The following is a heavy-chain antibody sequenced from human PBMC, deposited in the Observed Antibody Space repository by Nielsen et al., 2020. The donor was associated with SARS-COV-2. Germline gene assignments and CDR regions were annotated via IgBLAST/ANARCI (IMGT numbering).Heavy chain of an antibody. CDR2: ISSSSSYT. V-gene: IGHV3-11*05. CDR3: ARDTYSSGWYGYYYYYGMDV. Sequence: GESLKISCAASGFTFSDYYMSWIRQAPGKGLEWVSYISSSSSYTNYADSVKGRFTISRDNAKNSLYLQMNSLRAEDTAVYYCARDTYSSGWYGYYYYYGMDVWGQGTTVTVSS. J-gene: IGHJ6*02. CDR1: GFTFSDYY. D-gene: IGHD6-19*01.